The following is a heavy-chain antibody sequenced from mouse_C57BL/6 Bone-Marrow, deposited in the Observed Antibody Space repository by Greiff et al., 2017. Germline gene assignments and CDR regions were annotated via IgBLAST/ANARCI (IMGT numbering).Heavy chain of an antibody. CDR2: ISYDGSN. Sequence: EVQRVESGPGLVKPSQSLSLTCSVTGYSITSGYYWNWIRQFPGNKLEWMGYISYDGSNNYNPSLKNRISITRDTSKNQFFLKLNSVTTEDTATYYCARDRGGEYYFDYWGQGTTLTVSS. V-gene: IGHV3-6*01. CDR1: GYSITSGYY. J-gene: IGHJ2*01. CDR3: ARDRGGEYYFDY.